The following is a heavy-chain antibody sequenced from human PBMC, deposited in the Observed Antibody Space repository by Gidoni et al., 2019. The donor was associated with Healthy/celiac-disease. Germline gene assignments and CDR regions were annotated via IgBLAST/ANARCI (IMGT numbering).Heavy chain of an antibody. CDR1: GFTFSSYA. V-gene: IGHV3-23*01. J-gene: IGHJ4*02. Sequence: EVQLLESGGGLVQPGGSLRLSCAASGFTFSSYAMSWVRQAPGKGLEWVSAISGSGGSTYYADSVKGRFTISRDNSKNTLYLQMNSLRAEDTAVYYCAREERYSYANGLYYFDYWGQGTLVTVSS. CDR2: ISGSGGST. D-gene: IGHD5-18*01. CDR3: AREERYSYANGLYYFDY.